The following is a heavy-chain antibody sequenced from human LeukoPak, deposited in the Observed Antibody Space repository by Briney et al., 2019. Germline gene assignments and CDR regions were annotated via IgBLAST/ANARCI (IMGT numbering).Heavy chain of an antibody. D-gene: IGHD6-13*01. CDR1: GFTFSSYW. CDR2: INSDGSST. Sequence: GGSLRLSCAVSGFTFSSYWIHWVRQAPGKGLVWVSRINSDGSSTSYADSVKGRFTISRDNAENTLYLQMNSLRAEDTAVYYCARVTFDSSGWYIRAFDIWGQGTMVTVSS. J-gene: IGHJ3*02. V-gene: IGHV3-74*01. CDR3: ARVTFDSSGWYIRAFDI.